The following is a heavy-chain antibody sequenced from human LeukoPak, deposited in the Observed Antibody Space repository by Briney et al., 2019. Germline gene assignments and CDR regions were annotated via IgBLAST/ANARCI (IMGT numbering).Heavy chain of an antibody. CDR1: GGSISSYY. CDR2: IYTSGST. D-gene: IGHD5-12*01. Sequence: SETLSLTCAVYGGSISSYYWSWIRQPAGKGLEWIGRIYTSGSTNYNPSLKSRVTMSVDTSKNQFSLKLSSVTAADTAVYYCARVDRTPYYYYGMDVWGQGTTVTVSS. CDR3: ARVDRTPYYYYGMDV. V-gene: IGHV4-59*10. J-gene: IGHJ6*02.